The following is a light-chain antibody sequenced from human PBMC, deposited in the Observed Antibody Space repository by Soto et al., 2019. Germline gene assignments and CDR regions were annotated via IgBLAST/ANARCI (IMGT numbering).Light chain of an antibody. CDR2: TTS. J-gene: IGKJ2*01. CDR3: QQYDSYPST. V-gene: IGKV1-5*03. CDR1: QSISIW. Sequence: DILTTQPPSTLSASVGDRVTITCRAIQSISIWLAWYQQNPGKAPNLRIYTTSTLEGGVPSRFSGSGSGTEFTLTISSLQPDDFATYYCQQYDSYPSTFGQGTKV.